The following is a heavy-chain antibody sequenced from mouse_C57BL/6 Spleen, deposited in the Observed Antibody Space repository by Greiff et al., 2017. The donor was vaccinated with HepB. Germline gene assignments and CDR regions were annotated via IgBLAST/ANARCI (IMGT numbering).Heavy chain of an antibody. CDR3: TRFMTTVVATPY. CDR2: IYPGNSDT. CDR1: GYTFTSYW. Sequence: VQLQQSGTVLARPGASVKMSCKTSGYTFTSYWMHWVKQRPGQGLEWIGAIYPGNSDTSYNQKFKGKAKLTAVTSASTAYMELSSLTNEDSAVYYCTRFMTTVVATPYWGQGTTLTVSS. D-gene: IGHD1-1*01. V-gene: IGHV1-5*01. J-gene: IGHJ2*01.